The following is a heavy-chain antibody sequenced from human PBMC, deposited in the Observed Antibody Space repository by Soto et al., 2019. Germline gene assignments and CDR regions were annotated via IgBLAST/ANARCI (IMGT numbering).Heavy chain of an antibody. CDR2: ITSSSFYI. CDR1: GLTFTDYT. CDR3: ARSSLGIVVTNLDY. V-gene: IGHV3-21*01. D-gene: IGHD2-21*01. J-gene: IGHJ4*01. Sequence: GSLGLSCEASGLTFTDYTMSGVRQAPGRGLEFVASITSSSFYIHYGGSSKGRFTVSRDNAQNSLYLHMTSLRAEDTAVYYCARSSLGIVVTNLDYWGHGTLVTVSS.